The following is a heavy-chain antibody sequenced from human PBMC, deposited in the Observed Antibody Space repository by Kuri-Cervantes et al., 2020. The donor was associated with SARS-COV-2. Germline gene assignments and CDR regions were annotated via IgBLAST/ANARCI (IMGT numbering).Heavy chain of an antibody. V-gene: IGHV3-48*04. Sequence: GESLKISCAASGFTFSSYGMHWVRQAPGKGLEWVSYISSSGSTIYYADSVKGRFTISRDNAKNSLYLQMNSLRAEDTAVYYCAKDHGGYYFYYGMDVWGQGTTVTVSS. J-gene: IGHJ6*02. CDR3: AKDHGGYYFYYGMDV. D-gene: IGHD2-15*01. CDR1: GFTFSSYG. CDR2: ISSSGSTI.